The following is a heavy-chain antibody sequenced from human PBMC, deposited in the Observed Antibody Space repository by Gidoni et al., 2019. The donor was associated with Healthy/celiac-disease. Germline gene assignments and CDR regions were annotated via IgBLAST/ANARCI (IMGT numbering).Heavy chain of an antibody. J-gene: IGHJ5*02. CDR2: ISSSSSTI. CDR1: GFTFSSYS. CDR3: ARGFVRGDTTPKYNWFDP. Sequence: EVQMVESGGGLVQPGGSLRLSCAAYGFTFSSYSMNWVRQAPGKGLEWVSYISSSSSTIYYADSVKGRFTISRDNAKNSLYLQMNSLRAEDTAVYYCARGFVRGDTTPKYNWFDPWGQGTLVTVSS. D-gene: IGHD3-10*02. V-gene: IGHV3-48*01.